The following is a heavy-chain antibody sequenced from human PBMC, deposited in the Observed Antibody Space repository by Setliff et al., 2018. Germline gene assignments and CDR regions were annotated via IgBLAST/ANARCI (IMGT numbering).Heavy chain of an antibody. CDR3: AKVTPDYYYYYGMDV. Sequence: PGESLKISCKGSGYSFTSYWIGWVRQMPGKGLEWMGIIYPGDSDTRYSPSFQGQVTISADKSISTAYLQWSSLKASDTAMYYCAKVTPDYYYYYGMDVWGQGTTVTVSS. V-gene: IGHV5-51*01. J-gene: IGHJ6*02. CDR2: IYPGDSDT. D-gene: IGHD5-18*01. CDR1: GYSFTSYW.